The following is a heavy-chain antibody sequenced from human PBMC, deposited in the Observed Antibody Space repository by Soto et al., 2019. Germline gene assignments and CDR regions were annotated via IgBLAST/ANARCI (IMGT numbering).Heavy chain of an antibody. CDR1: GFTFSDYY. V-gene: IGHV3-11*06. Sequence: GGSLRLSCAASGFTFSDYYMSWIRQAPGKGLEWVSYISSSSYTNYADSEKGRFTISRDNAKNSLYLQMNSLRAEDTAVYYCARRGIVVVPASYYYYGMDVWGQGTTVTVSS. D-gene: IGHD2-2*01. CDR3: ARRGIVVVPASYYYYGMDV. J-gene: IGHJ6*02. CDR2: ISSSSYT.